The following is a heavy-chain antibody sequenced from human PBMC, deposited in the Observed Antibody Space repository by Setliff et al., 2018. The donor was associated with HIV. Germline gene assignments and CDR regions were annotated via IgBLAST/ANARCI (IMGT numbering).Heavy chain of an antibody. CDR1: GGSISSHY. CDR2: IYYSGST. D-gene: IGHD3-16*02. J-gene: IGHJ4*02. Sequence: PSETLSLTCTVSGGSISSHYLSWIRQPPGKGLEWIGSIYYSGSTNYNPSLKSRVTRSVDTFKNQFSLKLSSVPAADTAVYYCARVVLRSGLSYDYWGQGTRFTVSS. CDR3: ARVVLRSGLSYDY. V-gene: IGHV4-59*11.